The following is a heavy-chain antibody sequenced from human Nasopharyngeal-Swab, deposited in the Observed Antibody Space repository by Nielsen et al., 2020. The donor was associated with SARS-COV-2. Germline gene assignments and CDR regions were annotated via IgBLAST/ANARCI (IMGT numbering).Heavy chain of an antibody. Sequence: SETLSLTCTVSGGSISSSSYYWGWIRQPPGKGLEWIGSIYYSGSTYYNPSLKSRVTISVDTSKNQFSLKLSSVTAADTAVYYCAGSSPGSPGGYYYGMDVWGQGTTVTVSS. CDR2: IYYSGST. J-gene: IGHJ6*02. CDR1: GGSISSSSYY. CDR3: AGSSPGSPGGYYYGMDV. V-gene: IGHV4-39*07. D-gene: IGHD3-10*01.